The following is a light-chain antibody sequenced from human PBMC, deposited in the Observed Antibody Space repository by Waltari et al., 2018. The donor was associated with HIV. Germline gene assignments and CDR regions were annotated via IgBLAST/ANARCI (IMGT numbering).Light chain of an antibody. V-gene: IGLV1-47*01. CDR2: NNF. CDR3: VGWDRSLSAYV. Sequence: QSFLTQPPSPPGTPGQTVTISCSGSSSNIENDKVYWYQQLPALTPKLLIYNNFLRPSGVPDRLATSKSGTSASLTISGLGSADAADYCCVGWDRSLSAYVFRAGTKVAVL. J-gene: IGLJ1*01. CDR1: SSNIENDK.